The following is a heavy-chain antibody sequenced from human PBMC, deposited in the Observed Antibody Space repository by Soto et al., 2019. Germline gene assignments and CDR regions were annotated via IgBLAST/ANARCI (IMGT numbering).Heavy chain of an antibody. J-gene: IGHJ4*02. CDR2: ISYDGSNK. Sequence: GGSLRLSCAASGFTFNSYAMHWVRQAPGKGLEWVAVISYDGSNKYYADSVKGRFTISRDNSKNTLYLQMNSLRAEDTAVYYCARDTTPGNRGYSYAVFDYWGQGTLVTVSS. V-gene: IGHV3-30-3*01. CDR1: GFTFNSYA. D-gene: IGHD5-18*01. CDR3: ARDTTPGNRGYSYAVFDY.